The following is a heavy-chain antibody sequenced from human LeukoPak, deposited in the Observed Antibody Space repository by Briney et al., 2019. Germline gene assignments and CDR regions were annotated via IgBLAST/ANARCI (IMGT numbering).Heavy chain of an antibody. CDR3: GRFGYVAGVDL. CDR2: INPGGTET. D-gene: IGHD6-19*01. V-gene: IGHV3-7*01. CDR1: GFSLSTYW. J-gene: IGHJ4*02. Sequence: GGSLRLSCAASGFSLSTYWVTWVRQAPGTGLEWVANINPGGTETYYVEPVKGRFTISRDNAKNLVYLQMNSLRAEVSAVYHCGRFGYVAGVDLWGQGTLVTVSS.